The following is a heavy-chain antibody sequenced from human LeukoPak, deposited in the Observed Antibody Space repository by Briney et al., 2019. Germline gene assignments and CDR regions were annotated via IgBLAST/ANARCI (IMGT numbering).Heavy chain of an antibody. Sequence: SETLSLTCAVYGGSFSGYYWSWIRQPPGKGLEWIGEINHSGSTNYNPSLKSRVTISVDTSKNQFSLKLSSVTATDTAVYYCARPSSDGNYYWGQGTLVTVSS. V-gene: IGHV4-34*01. J-gene: IGHJ4*02. D-gene: IGHD2-15*01. CDR1: GGSFSGYY. CDR3: ARPSSDGNYY. CDR2: INHSGST.